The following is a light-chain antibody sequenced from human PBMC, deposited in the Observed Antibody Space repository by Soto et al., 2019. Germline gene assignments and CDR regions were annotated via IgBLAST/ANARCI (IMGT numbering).Light chain of an antibody. CDR3: QQRADWPIT. Sequence: EVVLTQSPAALSLSPGEGATLSCRASQSIGNYLAWYQQKPGQAPRLLIYATSNRATGIPARFSGSGSGTDFTLTISGLEPDDFALYFCQQRADWPITFGPGTKVDIK. V-gene: IGKV3-11*01. CDR1: QSIGNY. J-gene: IGKJ3*01. CDR2: ATS.